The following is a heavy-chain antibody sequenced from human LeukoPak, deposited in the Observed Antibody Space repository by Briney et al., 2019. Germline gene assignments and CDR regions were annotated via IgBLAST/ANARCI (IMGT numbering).Heavy chain of an antibody. D-gene: IGHD1-26*01. CDR2: IDSDGRGT. Sequence: GGSLRLSCTASGFTFSPYWMHWVRQAPGKGLVWVSRIDSDGRGTTYADSVQGRFSISRDNAKNTVYLEMNTLRAEDTGLYYCARGGYTGSQFDHWFDPWGQGTLVTVSS. CDR3: ARGGYTGSQFDHWFDP. J-gene: IGHJ5*02. CDR1: GFTFSPYW. V-gene: IGHV3-74*01.